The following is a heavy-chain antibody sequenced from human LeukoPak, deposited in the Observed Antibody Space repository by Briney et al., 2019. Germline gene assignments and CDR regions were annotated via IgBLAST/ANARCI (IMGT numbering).Heavy chain of an antibody. CDR3: AQSGSYGHYYYYYGMDV. Sequence: ASVNVSCKASGYSFTGYYMHWVRQAAGQGLEGMGWINPNSGGTNYAQKFQGRVTMTRDTSISTAYMELSRLRSDDTAVYYCAQSGSYGHYYYYYGMDVWGQGTTVTVSS. CDR1: GYSFTGYY. J-gene: IGHJ6*02. V-gene: IGHV1-2*02. CDR2: INPNSGGT. D-gene: IGHD1-26*01.